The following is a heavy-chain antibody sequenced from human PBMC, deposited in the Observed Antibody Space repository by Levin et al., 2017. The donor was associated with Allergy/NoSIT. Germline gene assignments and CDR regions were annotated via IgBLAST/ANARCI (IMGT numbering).Heavy chain of an antibody. V-gene: IGHV1-46*01. D-gene: IGHD3-10*01. CDR2: INPSDGST. Sequence: GESLKISCKASGYTFTSYHMHWVRQAPGQGLEWMGMINPSDGSTSYAQRFQGRVTITRDTSTSTVYMELSSLRSEDMAVFYCARTRLGSYRGAFDIWGQGTVVTVSP. CDR3: ARTRLGSYRGAFDI. J-gene: IGHJ3*02. CDR1: GYTFTSYH.